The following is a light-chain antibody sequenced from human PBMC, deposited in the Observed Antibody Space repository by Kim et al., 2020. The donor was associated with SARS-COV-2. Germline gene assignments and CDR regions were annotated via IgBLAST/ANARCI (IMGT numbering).Light chain of an antibody. CDR2: GAS. V-gene: IGKV3-15*01. CDR3: QQYNNWPRT. J-gene: IGKJ1*01. CDR1: RSVAIS. Sequence: VSPGESAPLSGGAGRSVAISLDWCQHKPGHTPTLLTSGASTRATGIPARFSGGGAVTDFTLAISSQQSEDFAVYYSQQYNNWPRTFGQGTTVDIK.